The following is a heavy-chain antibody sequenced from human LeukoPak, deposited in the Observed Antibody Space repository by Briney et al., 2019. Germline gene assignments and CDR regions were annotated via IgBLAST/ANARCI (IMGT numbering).Heavy chain of an antibody. Sequence: GGSLRPSCAASGFTFSSYAMSWVRQAPGKGLEWVSAISGSGGSTYYADSVKGRFTISRDNSKNTLYLQMNSLRAEDTAVYYCAKGDYYDSSAYYPASFDYWGQGTLVTVSS. CDR1: GFTFSSYA. D-gene: IGHD3-22*01. V-gene: IGHV3-23*01. CDR2: ISGSGGST. CDR3: AKGDYYDSSAYYPASFDY. J-gene: IGHJ4*02.